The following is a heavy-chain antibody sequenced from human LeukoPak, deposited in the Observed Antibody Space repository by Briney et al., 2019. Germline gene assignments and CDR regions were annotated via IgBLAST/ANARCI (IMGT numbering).Heavy chain of an antibody. CDR3: ARDAAAGPERYYYYYYYMDV. J-gene: IGHJ6*03. CDR2: LRFDATSH. V-gene: IGHV3-30*02. D-gene: IGHD6-13*01. Sequence: GGSLRLSCAASGFSFSTYGMHWVRQAPGKGLEGVSFLRFDATSHYYAESVKGRFTISRDNSKNTLYLQMGSLRAEDMAVYYCARDAAAGPERYYYYYYYMDVWGKGTTVTIPS. CDR1: GFSFSTYG.